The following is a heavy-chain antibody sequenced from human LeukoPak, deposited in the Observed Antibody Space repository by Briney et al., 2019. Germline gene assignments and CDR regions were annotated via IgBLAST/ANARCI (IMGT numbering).Heavy chain of an antibody. Sequence: GSLRLSCAASGFTFNNYAMSWVRQAPGKGLEWVSSISANGGSTYYADSVKGRFTISRDNSKNTLYLQLNSLRAEDTAIYYCAKDRLSNGDPAGYWGQGTLVTVSS. CDR3: AKDRLSNGDPAGY. CDR2: ISANGGST. D-gene: IGHD4-17*01. V-gene: IGHV3-23*01. J-gene: IGHJ4*02. CDR1: GFTFNNYA.